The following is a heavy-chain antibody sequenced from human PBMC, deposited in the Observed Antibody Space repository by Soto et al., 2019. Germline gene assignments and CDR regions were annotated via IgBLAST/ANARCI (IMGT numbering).Heavy chain of an antibody. Sequence: GGSLRPSCAASGFTFSSYSMNWVRQAPGKGLEWVSSISSSSSYIYYADSVKGRFTISRDNAKNSLYLQMNSLRAEDTAVYCCARDLGRRGYYYGMDVWGQGTTVTVSS. V-gene: IGHV3-21*01. J-gene: IGHJ6*02. CDR3: ARDLGRRGYYYGMDV. D-gene: IGHD1-26*01. CDR1: GFTFSSYS. CDR2: ISSSSSYI.